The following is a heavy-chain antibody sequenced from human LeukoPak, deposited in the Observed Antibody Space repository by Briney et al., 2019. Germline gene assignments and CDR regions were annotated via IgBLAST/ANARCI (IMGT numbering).Heavy chain of an antibody. V-gene: IGHV1-8*03. CDR2: MNPNSGNT. D-gene: IGHD3-10*01. Sequence: GASVKVSCKASGYTFTSYDINWVRQATGQGLEWMGWMNPNSGNTGYAQKFQGRVTINRNTSISTAYMELSSLRSEDTAVYYCARERYYSSGNYNNRIDYWGQGTLVTVSS. CDR3: ARERYYSSGNYNNRIDY. J-gene: IGHJ4*02. CDR1: GYTFTSYD.